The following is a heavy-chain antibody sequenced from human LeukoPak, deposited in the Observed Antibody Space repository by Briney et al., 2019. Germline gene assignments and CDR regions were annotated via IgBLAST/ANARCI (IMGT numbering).Heavy chain of an antibody. D-gene: IGHD6-13*01. CDR1: GYTFTSYG. CDR2: ISAYNGNT. Sequence: ASVKVSCKASGYTFTSYGISWVRQAPGQGLEWMGWISAYNGNTYYAQKLQGRVTMTTDTSTSTAYMELRSLRSDDTAVYYCARDRVASSSWSDAFDIWGQGTMVTVSS. CDR3: ARDRVASSSWSDAFDI. J-gene: IGHJ3*02. V-gene: IGHV1-18*01.